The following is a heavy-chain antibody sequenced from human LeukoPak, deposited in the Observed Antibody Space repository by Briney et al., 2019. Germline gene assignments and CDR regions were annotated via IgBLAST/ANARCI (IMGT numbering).Heavy chain of an antibody. Sequence: PGGSLRLSCAASGFSFSSYWMSWVRQAPRKGLEWVANIKQDGSEKYYVDSVKGRFTISRDNAKNSLYLQMNSLRAEDTAVYYCARGADRATDAFDIWGQGTMVTVSS. D-gene: IGHD3-22*01. J-gene: IGHJ3*02. CDR2: IKQDGSEK. CDR3: ARGADRATDAFDI. V-gene: IGHV3-7*01. CDR1: GFSFSSYW.